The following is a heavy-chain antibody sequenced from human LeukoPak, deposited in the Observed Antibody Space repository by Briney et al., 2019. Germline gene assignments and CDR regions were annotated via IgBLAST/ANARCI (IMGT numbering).Heavy chain of an antibody. J-gene: IGHJ3*02. V-gene: IGHV1-69*13. D-gene: IGHD1-26*01. CDR2: IVPIFGTA. CDR3: ARGYSELRVQDAFDI. Sequence: SVKVSCKASGGTFSSYAISWVRQAPGQGLEWMGGIVPIFGTANYAQKFQGRVTITADESTSTAYMELSSLRSEDTAVYYCARGYSELRVQDAFDIWGQGTMVTVSS. CDR1: GGTFSSYA.